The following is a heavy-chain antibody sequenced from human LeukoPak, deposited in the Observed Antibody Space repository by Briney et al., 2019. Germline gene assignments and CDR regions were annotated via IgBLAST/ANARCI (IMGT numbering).Heavy chain of an antibody. CDR1: GGSISSSSYY. Sequence: SETLSLTCIVSGGSISSSSYYWGWIRQPPGKGLEWIASLFYSGSPYYNPSLKSRIAVSVDTSKNHFSLKLSSVSAADTAVYYCARTTRDGYTDHSFDYWGQGTLVTVSS. CDR2: LFYSGSP. D-gene: IGHD5-24*01. J-gene: IGHJ4*02. CDR3: ARTTRDGYTDHSFDY. V-gene: IGHV4-39*02.